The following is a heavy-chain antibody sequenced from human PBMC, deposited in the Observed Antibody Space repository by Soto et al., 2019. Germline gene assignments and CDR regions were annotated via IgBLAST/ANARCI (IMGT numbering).Heavy chain of an antibody. D-gene: IGHD6-19*01. CDR2: IYYSGST. Sequence: QLQLQESGPGLVKPSETLSLTCTVSGGSISSSSYYWGWIRQPPGKGLEWIGSIYYSGSTYYNPSLKSRVTISVDTSKNQFSLKLSSVTAADTAVYYCAKTTTVAGTLFDYWGQGTLVTVSS. V-gene: IGHV4-39*01. CDR1: GGSISSSSYY. J-gene: IGHJ4*02. CDR3: AKTTTVAGTLFDY.